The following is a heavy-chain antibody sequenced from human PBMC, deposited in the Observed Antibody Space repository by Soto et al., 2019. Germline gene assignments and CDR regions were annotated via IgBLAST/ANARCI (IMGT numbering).Heavy chain of an antibody. CDR3: AREGGSYDSGGYLIRGAFDI. D-gene: IGHD3-22*01. Sequence: SETLSLTCSVSGDPSSRIDYYWTWIRQHPEKGLEWIGNIYFRGNTYYSPSLESRLTISVDTSKNQFSLKLTSVTAADTAVYYCAREGGSYDSGGYLIRGAFDIWGQGTMVTVS. CDR1: GDPSSRIDYY. V-gene: IGHV4-31*03. CDR2: IYFRGNT. J-gene: IGHJ3*02.